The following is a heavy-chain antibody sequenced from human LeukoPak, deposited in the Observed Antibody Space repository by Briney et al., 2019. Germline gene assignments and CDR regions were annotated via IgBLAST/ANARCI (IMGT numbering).Heavy chain of an antibody. CDR3: VRIRGEAAIDY. J-gene: IGHJ4*02. V-gene: IGHV1-2*04. CDR2: INPNSGGT. CDR1: GYTFTGYY. D-gene: IGHD3-10*01. Sequence: ASVKVSCKASGYTFTGYYMHWVRQAPGQGLEWMGWINPNSGGTNYAQKFQGWVTMTRDTSISTAYMELSSLKTEDTAVYYCVRIRGEAAIDYWGQGTLVTVST.